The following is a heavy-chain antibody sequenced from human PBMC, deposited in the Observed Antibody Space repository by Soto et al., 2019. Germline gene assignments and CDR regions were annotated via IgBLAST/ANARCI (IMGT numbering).Heavy chain of an antibody. Sequence: AGESLKISCKGSGYTFTNYWIGWVRQMPGKGLEWMGIIYPGDSDTKYNPSFQGQVTISADKSITTTYLRWTSLKASDTVIYYCAASIFYYGMDVWGQGTTVTVSS. CDR3: AASIFYYGMDV. J-gene: IGHJ6*02. CDR2: IYPGDSDT. V-gene: IGHV5-51*01. CDR1: GYTFTNYW.